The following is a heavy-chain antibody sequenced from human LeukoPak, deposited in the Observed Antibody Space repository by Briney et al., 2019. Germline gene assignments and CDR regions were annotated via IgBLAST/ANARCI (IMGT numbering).Heavy chain of an antibody. J-gene: IGHJ5*02. CDR3: ARASSSWFSYNWFDP. CDR2: FDPEDGVT. CDR1: GSTLTELS. V-gene: IGHV1-24*01. D-gene: IGHD6-13*01. Sequence: ASVKVSCKVSGSTLTELSMHWVRQAPGKGLEWMGGFDPEDGVTIYAQKFQGRVTMTRNTSISTAYMELSSLRSEDTAVYYCARASSSWFSYNWFDPWGQGTLVTVSS.